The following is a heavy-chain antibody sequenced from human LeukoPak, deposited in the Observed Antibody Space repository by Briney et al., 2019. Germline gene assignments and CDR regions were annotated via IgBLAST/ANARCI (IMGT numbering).Heavy chain of an antibody. CDR1: GYSFTSYW. D-gene: IGHD6-13*01. J-gene: IGHJ5*02. V-gene: IGHV5-51*01. CDR3: ARRVDSSSWYPPGFGNNWFDP. CDR2: IYPGDPDA. Sequence: GESLKISCKGSGYSFTSYWIGWVRQMPGKGLEWMGIIYPGDPDARYSPSFQGQVTISADKSISTAYLQWSSLKASDTAMYYCARRVDSSSWYPPGFGNNWFDPWGQGTLVTVSS.